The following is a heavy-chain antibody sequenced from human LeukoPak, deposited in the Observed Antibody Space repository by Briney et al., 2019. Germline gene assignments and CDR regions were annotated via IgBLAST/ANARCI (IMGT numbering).Heavy chain of an antibody. D-gene: IGHD4-11*01. Sequence: ASVKVSCKASGYTFTGYYMHWVRQAPGQGLEWMGWINPNSGGTSYAQKFQGRVTMTRDTSISTAYMELSRLRSDDTAVYYCARTGGTVTTEFDYWGQGTLVTVSS. CDR2: INPNSGGT. J-gene: IGHJ4*02. CDR3: ARTGGTVTTEFDY. V-gene: IGHV1-2*02. CDR1: GYTFTGYY.